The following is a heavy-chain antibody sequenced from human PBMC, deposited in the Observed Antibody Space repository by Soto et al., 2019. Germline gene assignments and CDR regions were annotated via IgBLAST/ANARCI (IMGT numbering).Heavy chain of an antibody. J-gene: IGHJ6*03. D-gene: IGHD1-1*01. Sequence: ALVTVSCKTSGSTFTGYYIHWVRLTHGQGLEWMGIINPSGGSTSYAQKFQGRVTMTRDTSTSTVYMELSSLRSEDTAVYYCARDGTRGYYYYYMDVWRNGTTVTVSS. CDR3: ARDGTRGYYYYYMDV. CDR1: GSTFTGYY. CDR2: INPSGGST. V-gene: IGHV1-46*03.